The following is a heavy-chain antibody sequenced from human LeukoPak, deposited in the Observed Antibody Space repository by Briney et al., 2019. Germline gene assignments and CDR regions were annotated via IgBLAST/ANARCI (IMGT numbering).Heavy chain of an antibody. J-gene: IGHJ2*01. V-gene: IGHV3-30*18. CDR3: AKGGHFSFFDV. CDR1: GFTFSSCG. CDR2: ISYDGSNK. Sequence: PGGSLRLSCAASGFTFSSCGMHWVRQAPGKGLEWVAVISYDGSNKYYADSVKGRFTISRDNSKNTLYLQMNSLRAEDTAVYYCAKGGHFSFFDVWGRGTLVTVSS.